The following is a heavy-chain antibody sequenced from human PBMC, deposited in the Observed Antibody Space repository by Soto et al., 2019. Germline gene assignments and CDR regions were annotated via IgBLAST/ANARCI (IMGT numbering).Heavy chain of an antibody. CDR3: ARQTRYRGNALWPPYSFDY. D-gene: IGHD5-12*01. CDR2: IYYSGIT. J-gene: IGHJ4*02. Sequence: QLQLQESGPGLVKPSETLSLTCAVSGGSISSSSYYWAWVRQAPGKGLEWIGTIYYSGITYDNPALKSRVTISVDPSKYQFSLRLGSVTAADPAVYYGARQTRYRGNALWPPYSFDYWGQGILVTVSS. V-gene: IGHV4-39*01. CDR1: GGSISSSSYY.